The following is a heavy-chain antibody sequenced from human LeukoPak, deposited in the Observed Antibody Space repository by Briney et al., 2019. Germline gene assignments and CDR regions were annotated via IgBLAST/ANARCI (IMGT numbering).Heavy chain of an antibody. CDR1: GGSFSGYY. CDR2: INHSGST. V-gene: IGHV4-34*01. D-gene: IGHD6-13*01. J-gene: IGHJ5*02. Sequence: SETLSLTCAVYGGSFSGYYWSWIRQPPGKGLEWIGEINHSGSTNYNPSLKSRVTISVDTSKSQFSLKLSSVTAADTAVYYCARATGYSSSWSFVDPWGQGTLVTVSS. CDR3: ARATGYSSSWSFVDP.